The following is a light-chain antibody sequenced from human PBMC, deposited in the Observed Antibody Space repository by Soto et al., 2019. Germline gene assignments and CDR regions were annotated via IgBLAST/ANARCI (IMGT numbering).Light chain of an antibody. J-gene: IGLJ1*01. CDR2: DVS. CDR3: WSYAASNTFV. CDR1: SSDVGGYNY. V-gene: IGLV2-11*01. Sequence: QSALTQPRSVSGSPGQSVTISCTGTSSDVGGYNYVSWYQQYSGKAPKVMIYDVSKRPSGVPDRFSGSKSGNTASLTISGLQAEDEADYYCWSYAASNTFVFGTGAKLTVL.